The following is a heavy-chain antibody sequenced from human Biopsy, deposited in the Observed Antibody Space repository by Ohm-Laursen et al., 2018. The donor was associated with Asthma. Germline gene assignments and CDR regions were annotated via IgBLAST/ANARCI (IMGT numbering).Heavy chain of an antibody. Sequence: SDTLSLTCTVYGGYLTGHYWNWIRQPPGKGLEGIGEIDQSGYTNYNPSLKSRVTISADPSKNQFHLNLSSVTAADTAVYFCARAAITGIRGWFDPWGQGTQVTVSS. CDR3: ARAAITGIRGWFDP. CDR2: IDQSGYT. V-gene: IGHV4-34*01. D-gene: IGHD1-20*01. CDR1: GGYLTGHY. J-gene: IGHJ5*02.